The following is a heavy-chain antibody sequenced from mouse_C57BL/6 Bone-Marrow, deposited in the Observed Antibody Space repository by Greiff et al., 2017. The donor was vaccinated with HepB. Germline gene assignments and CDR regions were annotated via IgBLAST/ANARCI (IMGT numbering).Heavy chain of an antibody. D-gene: IGHD4-1*01. J-gene: IGHJ1*03. CDR2: ISNLAYSI. Sequence: EVMLVESGGGLVQPGGSLKLSCAASGFTFSDYGMAWVRQAPRKGPEWVAFISNLAYSIYYADTVTGRFTISRENAKNTLYLEMSSLRSEDTAMYYCARLDWDRYFDVWGTGTTVTVSS. CDR1: GFTFSDYG. CDR3: ARLDWDRYFDV. V-gene: IGHV5-15*01.